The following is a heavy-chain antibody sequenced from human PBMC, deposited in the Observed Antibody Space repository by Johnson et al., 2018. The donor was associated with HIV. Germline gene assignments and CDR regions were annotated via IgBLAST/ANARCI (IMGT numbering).Heavy chain of an antibody. D-gene: IGHD2/OR15-2a*01. CDR2: IYSGGST. CDR1: GFTVSSNY. CDR3: ATPRIPTDRAFDI. V-gene: IGHV3-53*02. Sequence: VQLVETGGGLIQPGGSLRLSCAASGFTVSSNYMSWVRQAPGKGLEWVSVIYSGGSTYYADSVKGRFTISRDNSKNTRYLQMNSLRAEDTAVYYCATPRIPTDRAFDIWGQGTMVTVSS. J-gene: IGHJ3*02.